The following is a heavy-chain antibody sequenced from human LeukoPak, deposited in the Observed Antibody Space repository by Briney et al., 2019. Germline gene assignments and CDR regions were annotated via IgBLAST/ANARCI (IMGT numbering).Heavy chain of an antibody. J-gene: IGHJ5*02. CDR2: LYSGGST. V-gene: IGHV3-53*01. CDR1: GFTVSTNY. Sequence: GGSLRLSCAASGFTVSTNYMTWVRQAPGKGLEWVSVLYSGGSTYYADSVKGRFTISRDNSKNTLYLQMNSLRVEDTAMYYCARGEPVSWGQGTVVTVSS. CDR3: ARGEPVS.